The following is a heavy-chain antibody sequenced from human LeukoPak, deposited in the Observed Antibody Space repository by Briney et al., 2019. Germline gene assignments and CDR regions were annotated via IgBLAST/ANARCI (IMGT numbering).Heavy chain of an antibody. CDR3: ARASGPIVTFDI. CDR1: GYTFTGYY. V-gene: IGHV1-2*02. D-gene: IGHD2/OR15-2a*01. Sequence: APVKVSCKASGYTFTGYYMHWVRQAPGQGLEWMGWINPNSGGTNYAQKFQGRVTMTRDTSISTAYMELSRLRSDDTAVYYCARASGPIVTFDIWGQGTMVTVSS. J-gene: IGHJ3*02. CDR2: INPNSGGT.